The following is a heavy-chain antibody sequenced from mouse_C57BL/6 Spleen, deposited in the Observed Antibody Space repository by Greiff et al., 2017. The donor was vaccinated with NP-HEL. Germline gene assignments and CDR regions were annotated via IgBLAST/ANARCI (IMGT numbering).Heavy chain of an antibody. D-gene: IGHD3-1*01. CDR3: ARGGYSLYYFDY. Sequence: EVKVVESGGGLVKPGGSLKLSCAASGFTFSDYGMHWVRQAPEKGLEWVAYISSGSSTIYYADTVKGRFTISRDNAKNTLLLQMTSLRSEDTAMYYCARGGYSLYYFDYWGQGTTLTVSS. V-gene: IGHV5-17*01. J-gene: IGHJ2*01. CDR1: GFTFSDYG. CDR2: ISSGSSTI.